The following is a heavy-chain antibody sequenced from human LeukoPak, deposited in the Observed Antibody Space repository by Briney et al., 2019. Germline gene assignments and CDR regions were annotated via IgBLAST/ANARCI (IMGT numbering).Heavy chain of an antibody. CDR2: ITTDGSGT. D-gene: IGHD1-26*01. CDR3: VRDLTSGSYRGYFDY. V-gene: IGHV3-74*01. Sequence: QTGGSLRLSCADSGFTFGRYWMHWVRQAPGKGLVWVSHITTDGSGTSYADSVKGRFTISRDNAKNTLYLQMNSLRAEDTAVYYCVRDLTSGSYRGYFDYWGQGTLVTVSS. J-gene: IGHJ4*02. CDR1: GFTFGRYW.